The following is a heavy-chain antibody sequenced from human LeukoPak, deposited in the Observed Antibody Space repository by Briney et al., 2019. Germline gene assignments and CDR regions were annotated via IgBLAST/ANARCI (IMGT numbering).Heavy chain of an antibody. V-gene: IGHV5-51*01. CDR3: ARQAWWETTTGAFDI. D-gene: IGHD1-26*01. CDR2: IYPGDSDT. CDR1: GYSFTSYW. Sequence: GESLKISCKGSGYSFTSYWIGWVRQMPGKGLEWMGIIYPGDSDTRYSPSFQGQVTISADKSISTAYLQRSSLKASDTAMYYCARQAWWETTTGAFDIWGQGTMVTVSS. J-gene: IGHJ3*02.